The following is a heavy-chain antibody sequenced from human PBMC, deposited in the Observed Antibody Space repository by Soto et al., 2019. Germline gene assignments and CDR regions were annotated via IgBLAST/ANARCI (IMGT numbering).Heavy chain of an antibody. J-gene: IGHJ5*02. Sequence: GGSLRLSCAASGFTFSSYSMNWVRQAPGKGLEWVSSISSSSSYIYYADSVKGRFTISRDNAKNSLYLQMNSLRAEDTAVYYCASEYPYINWFDPWGQGTLVTVSS. D-gene: IGHD4-4*01. CDR3: ASEYPYINWFDP. V-gene: IGHV3-21*01. CDR1: GFTFSSYS. CDR2: ISSSSSYI.